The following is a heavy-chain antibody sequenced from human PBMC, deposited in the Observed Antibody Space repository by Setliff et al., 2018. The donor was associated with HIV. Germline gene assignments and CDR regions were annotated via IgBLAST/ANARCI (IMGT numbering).Heavy chain of an antibody. CDR3: ARDPVGHYYFDY. CDR1: GGSISNY. J-gene: IGHJ4*02. CDR2: IYYSGST. D-gene: IGHD2-21*02. Sequence: SETLSLTCTVSGGSISNYWSWIRQPPGKGLEWIGYIYYSGSTNYNPSLKSRVTISVDTSKNQFSLKLNSVTAADTAVYYCARDPVGHYYFDYWGQGTLVTVSS. V-gene: IGHV4-59*01.